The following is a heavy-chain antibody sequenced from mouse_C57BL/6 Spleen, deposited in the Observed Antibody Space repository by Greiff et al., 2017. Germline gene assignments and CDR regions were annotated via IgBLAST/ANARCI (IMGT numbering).Heavy chain of an antibody. CDR2: INPNYGTT. CDR1: GYSFTDYN. CDR3: ARSFSYDYAGYFDV. D-gene: IGHD2-4*01. V-gene: IGHV1-39*01. J-gene: IGHJ1*03. Sequence: VQLQQSGPELVKPGASVKISCKASGYSFTDYNMNWVKQSNGKSLEWIGVINPNYGTTSYNHKFTGQATLNVDQSSNTAYMQLNSLTSDDSAVYYCARSFSYDYAGYFDVWGTGTTVTVSS.